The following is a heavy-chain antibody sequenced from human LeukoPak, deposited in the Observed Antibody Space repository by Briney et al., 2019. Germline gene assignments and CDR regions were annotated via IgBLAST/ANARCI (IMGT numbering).Heavy chain of an antibody. CDR1: GLTVSSNY. D-gene: IGHD1-26*01. Sequence: GGSLRLSCAASGLTVSSNYMSWVRQAPGKGLEWVSVIYSGGSTEYTDSVKGRFTISRDNSMNMVYLQVNSLRAEDTAVYYCARGDSGSWNYKRGFDYWGQGTLVTVSS. CDR3: ARGDSGSWNYKRGFDY. CDR2: IYSGGST. J-gene: IGHJ4*02. V-gene: IGHV3-53*01.